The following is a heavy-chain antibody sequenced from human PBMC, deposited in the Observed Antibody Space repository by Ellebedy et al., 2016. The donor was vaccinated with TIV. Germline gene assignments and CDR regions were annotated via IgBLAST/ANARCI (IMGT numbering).Heavy chain of an antibody. J-gene: IGHJ5*02. Sequence: MPSETLSLTCTVSGGSISSYYWSWIRQPPGKGLEWIGYIYYSGSTNYNPSLKSRVTISVDTSKNQFSLKLSSVTAADTAVYYCARGGYDLWGCWFDPWGQGTLVTVSS. D-gene: IGHD5-12*01. CDR3: ARGGYDLWGCWFDP. CDR1: GGSISSYY. CDR2: IYYSGST. V-gene: IGHV4-59*12.